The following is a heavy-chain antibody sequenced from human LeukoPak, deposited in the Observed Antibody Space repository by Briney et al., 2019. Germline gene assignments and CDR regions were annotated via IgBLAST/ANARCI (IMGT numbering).Heavy chain of an antibody. CDR3: VKDPRDTYGTNWFVS. CDR1: GFTFRSYA. Sequence: GGSLRLSCGASGFTFRSYAMSWVRQAPGKGLQWVSQISGTGGATWYAGFARDRFTISRDNSKKTLYLQMSGLRVEDTAMYYCVKDPRDTYGTNWFVSWGQGTLLIVSS. CDR2: ISGTGGAT. V-gene: IGHV3-23*01. J-gene: IGHJ5*01. D-gene: IGHD2-21*01.